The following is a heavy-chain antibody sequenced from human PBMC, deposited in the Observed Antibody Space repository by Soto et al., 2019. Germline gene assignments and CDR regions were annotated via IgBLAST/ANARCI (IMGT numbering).Heavy chain of an antibody. V-gene: IGHV3-74*01. D-gene: IGHD2-8*01. Sequence: GGSLRHSYAASGFTFNNFWMNWVRQVPGKGLVWISRINNDGGSTYYADSVKGRFTISRDNAKNTLYLQMNSMRAEDTAVYYCASLNLGYCTNGVCPPTGYYFDYWGQGTLVTVSS. CDR3: ASLNLGYCTNGVCPPTGYYFDY. J-gene: IGHJ4*02. CDR2: INNDGGST. CDR1: GFTFNNFW.